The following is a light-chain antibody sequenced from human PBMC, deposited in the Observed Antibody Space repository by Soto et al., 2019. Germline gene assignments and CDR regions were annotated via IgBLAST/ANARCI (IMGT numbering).Light chain of an antibody. CDR3: QQANSFPLA. CDR1: QVISSW. V-gene: IGKV1-12*01. CDR2: AAS. J-gene: IGKJ4*01. Sequence: DIQMTQSPASVSASVGDRVTITCRASQVISSWLAWYQQKPGKAPNLLIYAASSLQSGDPSRFSGGGSGPDFTLTISRLQPEDSATYHCQQANSFPLAVGGGTKVEL.